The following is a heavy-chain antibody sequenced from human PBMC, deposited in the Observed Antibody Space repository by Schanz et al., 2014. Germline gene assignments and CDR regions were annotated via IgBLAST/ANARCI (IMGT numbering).Heavy chain of an antibody. CDR1: GFTFSDHF. J-gene: IGHJ1*01. Sequence: PGGSLRLSCAASGFTFSDHFMDWVRQAPGKGLEWVSGMSGSGSTADYADSVKGRFTISRDNSNNTVFLQMNSLRAEDTAVYYCAKESEIVVVVGTSMSGDFHHWGQGTLVTVSS. V-gene: IGHV3-23*01. CDR2: MSGSGSTA. D-gene: IGHD2-15*01. CDR3: AKESEIVVVVGTSMSGDFHH.